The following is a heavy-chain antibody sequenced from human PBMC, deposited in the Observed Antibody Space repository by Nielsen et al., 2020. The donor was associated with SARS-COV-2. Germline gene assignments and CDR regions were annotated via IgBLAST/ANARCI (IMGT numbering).Heavy chain of an antibody. J-gene: IGHJ4*02. Sequence: GESLKISCAASEFSFSSYAMHWVRQAPGKGLEWVGRIRSEANDYATAYAASVKGRFTISRDDSKNTTYLQLHRLKTEDTAVYFCTRGLSDFWGQGTLVTVSS. CDR2: IRSEANDYAT. V-gene: IGHV3-73*01. CDR1: EFSFSSYA. D-gene: IGHD2-2*01. CDR3: TRGLSDF.